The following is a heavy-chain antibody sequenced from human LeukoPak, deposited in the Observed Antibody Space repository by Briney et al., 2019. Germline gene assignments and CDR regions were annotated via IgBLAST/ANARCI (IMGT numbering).Heavy chain of an antibody. CDR1: GFTFSNYA. CDR2: INWNGGST. CDR3: ARAGGDDYYYYMDV. D-gene: IGHD4-17*01. J-gene: IGHJ6*03. Sequence: GGSLRLSCEASGFTFSNYAMSWVRQAPGKGLEWVSGINWNGGSTGYADSVKGRFTISRDNAKNSLYLQMNSLRAEDTALYYCARAGGDDYYYYMDVWGKGTTVTVSS. V-gene: IGHV3-20*04.